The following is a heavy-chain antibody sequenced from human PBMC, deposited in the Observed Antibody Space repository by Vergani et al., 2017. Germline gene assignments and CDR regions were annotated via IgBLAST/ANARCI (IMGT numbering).Heavy chain of an antibody. D-gene: IGHD3-22*01. V-gene: IGHV3-23*04. Sequence: EVQLVESGGGLVQPGRSLRLSCAASGFTFSACPMTWVRQAPGKGLEWVSAISARYPSTYYADSVKGRLTISRDNSKNMLYLQMNSLRAEDTAVYYCARLSYDTTPYLQGGYDCWGQGTLVSVSS. CDR1: GFTFSACP. CDR3: ARLSYDTTPYLQGGYDC. CDR2: ISARYPST. J-gene: IGHJ4*02.